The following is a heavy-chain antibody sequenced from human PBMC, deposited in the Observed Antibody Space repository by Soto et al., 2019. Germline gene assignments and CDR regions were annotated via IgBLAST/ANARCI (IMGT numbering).Heavy chain of an antibody. D-gene: IGHD3-3*01. CDR3: ARAYDFWSGYLSGHFDY. V-gene: IGHV3-11*06. Sequence: QVQLVESGGGLVKPGGSLRLSCAASGFTFSDYFLTWLRQAPGKWLEWVSYISSSSSDTNYADSVKGRFNISRDNAKISLFVQMNNLRVDDTAVYYCARAYDFWSGYLSGHFDYWGQGTLVTVSS. CDR2: ISSSSSDT. J-gene: IGHJ4*02. CDR1: GFTFSDYF.